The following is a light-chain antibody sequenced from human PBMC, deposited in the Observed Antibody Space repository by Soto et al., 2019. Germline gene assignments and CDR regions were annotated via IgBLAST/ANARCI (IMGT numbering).Light chain of an antibody. J-gene: IGKJ4*01. CDR1: QTVTSN. V-gene: IGKV3-15*01. CDR2: GAS. CDR3: QQYHGWPSLT. Sequence: EIVMTQSPVTLSVSPGERATLSCRASQTVTSNLAWYQQKPGQPPRLLIYGASTRATGLPDRFSGSGSGTEFTLTISCLQSEDVGVYFCQQYHGWPSLTFRGGTKVEIK.